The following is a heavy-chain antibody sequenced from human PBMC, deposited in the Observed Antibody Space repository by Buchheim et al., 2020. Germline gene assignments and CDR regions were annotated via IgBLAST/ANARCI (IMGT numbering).Heavy chain of an antibody. CDR1: GYTFSTYY. J-gene: IGHJ6*02. CDR2: INPSGGST. CDR3: ARSINVSPFYYYGMDV. V-gene: IGHV1-46*03. D-gene: IGHD2-8*01. Sequence: QVQLVQSGAEVKKPGASVTVSCKASGYTFSTYYMHWVRQAPGQGLEWMGIINPSGGSTSYAQEFQGRVSMTRDTSTSPVYMELSSLRSEDTAVYYCARSINVSPFYYYGMDVWGQGTT.